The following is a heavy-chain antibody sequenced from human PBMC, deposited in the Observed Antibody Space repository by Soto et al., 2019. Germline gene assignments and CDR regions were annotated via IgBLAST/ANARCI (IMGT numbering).Heavy chain of an antibody. J-gene: IGHJ4*02. CDR3: AKSAPRTPTVTTIN. CDR1: GFSISSYA. Sequence: GGSLRLSCAASGFSISSYAGSWVRQAPGKGLEWVSAISGSGGSTYYADSVNGRFTISRDNSKNTPYLQMNSMRAEDTAVYYWAKSAPRTPTVTTINWGQGTLVTVSS. CDR2: ISGSGGST. D-gene: IGHD4-17*01. V-gene: IGHV3-23*01.